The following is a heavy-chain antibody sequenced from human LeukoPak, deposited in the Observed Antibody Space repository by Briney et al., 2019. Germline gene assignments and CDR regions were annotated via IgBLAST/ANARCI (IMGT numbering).Heavy chain of an antibody. V-gene: IGHV3-30*18. CDR3: VKGKDFYGALDI. CDR1: GFTVGTSV. CDR2: ISFDGTTK. Sequence: GGSLRLSCAASGFTVGTSVMHWVRQAPGKGLDWAAIISFDGTTKYYADSVKGRFTISRDNSKNTLFLQMDSLRVEDTAVYYCVKGKDFYGALDIWGQGTMVTVSS. D-gene: IGHD2/OR15-2a*01. J-gene: IGHJ3*02.